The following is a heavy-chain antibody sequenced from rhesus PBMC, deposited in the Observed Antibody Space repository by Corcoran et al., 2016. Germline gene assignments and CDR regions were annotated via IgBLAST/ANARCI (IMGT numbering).Heavy chain of an antibody. CDR1: GASITTTW. V-gene: IGHV4-80*01. Sequence: QVQLQESGPGLVKPSETLSLTCNVSGASITTTWWSWIRQPPGKGMGWIGEINGNSGSANTNPSLTVRLTISKDASNNQFSLRLSSVTAADTAVYFCAHLIMLRYYFDYWGQGVLVAVSS. CDR2: INGNSGSA. D-gene: IGHD3-22*01. J-gene: IGHJ4*01. CDR3: AHLIMLRYYFDY.